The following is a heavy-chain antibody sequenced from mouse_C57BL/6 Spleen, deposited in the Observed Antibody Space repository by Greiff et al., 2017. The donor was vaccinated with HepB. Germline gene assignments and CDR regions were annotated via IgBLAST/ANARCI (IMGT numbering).Heavy chain of an antibody. V-gene: IGHV1-18*01. CDR3: AREKIYYGKGYFDY. Sequence: EVQLQQSGPELVKPGASVKIPCKASGYTFTDYNMDWVKQSHGKSLEWIGDINPNNGGTIYNQKFKGKATLTVDKSSSTAYMELRSLTSEDTAVYYCAREKIYYGKGYFDYWGQGTTLTVSS. D-gene: IGHD2-1*01. J-gene: IGHJ2*01. CDR2: INPNNGGT. CDR1: GYTFTDYN.